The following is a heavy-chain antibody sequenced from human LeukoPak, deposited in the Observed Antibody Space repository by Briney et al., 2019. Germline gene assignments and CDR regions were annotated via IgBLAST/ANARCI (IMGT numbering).Heavy chain of an antibody. CDR1: GGSISSYY. CDR3: ASGIDSSGRYFDY. D-gene: IGHD6-19*01. Sequence: SETLSLTCTVSGGSISSYYWSWIRQPPGKGLEWIGYIYYSGSTNYNPSLKSRVTISVDTSKNQFSLKLSSVTAADTAVYYCASGIDSSGRYFDYWGQGTLVTVSS. J-gene: IGHJ4*02. V-gene: IGHV4-59*12. CDR2: IYYSGST.